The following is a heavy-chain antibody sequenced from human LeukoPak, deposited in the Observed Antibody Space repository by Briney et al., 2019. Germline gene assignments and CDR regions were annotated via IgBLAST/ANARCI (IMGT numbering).Heavy chain of an antibody. J-gene: IGHJ4*02. CDR1: GYSFTSYW. Sequence: GESLKISCKGSGYSFTSYWIGWVRQMPGKGLEWMGIIYPGDSDTRYSPSFQGQVTISADKSISTAYLQWSSLKASDTAMYYCARHGVDYGGNSGFDYWGQGTLVTVSS. CDR3: ARHGVDYGGNSGFDY. CDR2: IYPGDSDT. V-gene: IGHV5-51*01. D-gene: IGHD4-23*01.